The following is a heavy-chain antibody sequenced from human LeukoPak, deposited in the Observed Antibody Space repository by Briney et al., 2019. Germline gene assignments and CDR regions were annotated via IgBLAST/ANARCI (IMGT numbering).Heavy chain of an antibody. Sequence: GGSLRLSCAASGFTFSSYWMSWVRQAPGKGLEWVSSISSSSSYIYYADSVKGRLTISRDNAKNSLYLQMDSLRAEDTAVYYCARGVGLAQYYASETYLSGGRGDYWGQGTLVTVSS. V-gene: IGHV3-21*01. J-gene: IGHJ4*02. D-gene: IGHD3-10*01. CDR1: GFTFSSYW. CDR3: ARGVGLAQYYASETYLSGGRGDY. CDR2: ISSSSSYI.